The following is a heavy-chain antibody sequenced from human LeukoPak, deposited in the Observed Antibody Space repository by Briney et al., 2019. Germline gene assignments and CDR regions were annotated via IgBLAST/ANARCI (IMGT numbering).Heavy chain of an antibody. CDR2: IRSKAFGGTT. CDR1: GFTFGDYA. Sequence: PGGSLRLSCSASGFTFGDYAMSWFRQAPGKGLEWVGFIRSKAFGGTTEYAASVKGRFTISRDDSKSIAYLQMNSLKTEDTAVYYRTREGTQLWELLDYWGQGTLVTVSS. J-gene: IGHJ4*02. D-gene: IGHD1-26*01. CDR3: TREGTQLWELLDY. V-gene: IGHV3-49*03.